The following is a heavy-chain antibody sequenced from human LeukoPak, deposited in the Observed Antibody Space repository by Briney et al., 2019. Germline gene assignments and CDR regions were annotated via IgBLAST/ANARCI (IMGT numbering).Heavy chain of an antibody. CDR3: SGVDWLFPGDYYYGMDV. D-gene: IGHD3-9*01. J-gene: IGHJ6*02. V-gene: IGHV3-21*01. CDR2: ISSSSSYI. Sequence: GGSLRLSCAASGFTFSSYSMNWVRQAPGKGLEWVSPISSSSSYIYYADSVKGRFTISRDNAKNSLYLQMNSLRAEDTAVYYCSGVDWLFPGDYYYGMDVWGQGTTVTVSS. CDR1: GFTFSSYS.